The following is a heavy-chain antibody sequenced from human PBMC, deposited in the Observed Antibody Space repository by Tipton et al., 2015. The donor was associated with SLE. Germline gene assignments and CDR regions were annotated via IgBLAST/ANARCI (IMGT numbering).Heavy chain of an antibody. V-gene: IGHV4-39*02. D-gene: IGHD6-13*01. J-gene: IGHJ4*02. CDR1: GGSISTRNHY. CDR3: ANAPGPFDN. CDR2: IYYSGDT. Sequence: TLSLTCSVSGGSISTRNHYWGWVRQPPGKGLEWIGNIYYSGDTYYNPSLESRVTISVDTSKNDLSLKLSSVTAADTAVYYCANAPGPFDNWGQGTLVTVSS.